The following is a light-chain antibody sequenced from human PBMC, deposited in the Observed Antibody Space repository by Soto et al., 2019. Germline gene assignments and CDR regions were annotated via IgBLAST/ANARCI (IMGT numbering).Light chain of an antibody. J-gene: IGKJ1*01. CDR2: DAS. V-gene: IGKV1-5*01. CDR3: QQYSRYST. Sequence: DIQMTQSPSTLSASVGDRITITCRASQSISSWLAWYQQKPGTAPKLLIYDASTLESGVPSRFSGSGSGTEFTLTISSLQPDDFATYYCQQYSRYSTFGQGTKVDIK. CDR1: QSISSW.